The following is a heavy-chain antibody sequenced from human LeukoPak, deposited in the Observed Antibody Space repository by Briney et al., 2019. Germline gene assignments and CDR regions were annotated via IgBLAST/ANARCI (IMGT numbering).Heavy chain of an antibody. J-gene: IGHJ4*02. Sequence: SVKVSCEASGGTFSSYAISWVRQAPGQGLEWMGRIIPIFGTANHAQKFQGRVTITTDESTSTAYMELSSLRSEDTAVYYCARGDQFLYYYDSNPFDYWGQGTLVTVSS. CDR3: ARGDQFLYYYDSNPFDY. D-gene: IGHD3-22*01. V-gene: IGHV1-69*05. CDR1: GGTFSSYA. CDR2: IIPIFGTA.